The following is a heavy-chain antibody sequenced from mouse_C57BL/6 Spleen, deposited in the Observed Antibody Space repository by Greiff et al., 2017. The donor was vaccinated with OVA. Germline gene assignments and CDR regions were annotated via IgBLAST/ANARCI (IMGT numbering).Heavy chain of an antibody. V-gene: IGHV1-26*01. CDR3: ARRSSGPFDY. D-gene: IGHD3-2*02. Sequence: EVQLQQSGPELVKPGASVKISCKASGYTFTDYYMNWVKQSHGKSLEWIGDINPNNGGTSYNQKFKGKATLTVDKSSSTAYMELRSLTSEDSAVYYCARRSSGPFDYWGQGTTLTVSS. J-gene: IGHJ2*01. CDR1: GYTFTDYY. CDR2: INPNNGGT.